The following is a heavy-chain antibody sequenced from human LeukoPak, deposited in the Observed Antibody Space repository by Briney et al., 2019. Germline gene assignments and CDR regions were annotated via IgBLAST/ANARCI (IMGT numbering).Heavy chain of an antibody. J-gene: IGHJ5*02. CDR2: INPNSGGT. CDR3: AKCGDFIAASYNWFDP. D-gene: IGHD6-13*01. CDR1: GYTFTDYY. V-gene: IGHV1-2*06. Sequence: ASVKVSCKASGYTFTDYYMHWVRQAPGQGLEWMGRINPNSGGTKYAQKFQGRVTMTRDTSISTAYMELNRLTSDDSAVYYCAKCGDFIAASYNWFDPWGPGTLVTVSS.